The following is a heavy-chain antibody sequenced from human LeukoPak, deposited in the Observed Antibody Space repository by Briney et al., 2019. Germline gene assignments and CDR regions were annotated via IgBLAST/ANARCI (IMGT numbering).Heavy chain of an antibody. Sequence: GGSLRLSCAASGFTVSSNYMSWVRQAPGKGLEWVSSISSSSSYIYYADSVKGRFTISRDNAKNSLYLQMNSLRAEDTAVYYCARGTVPSSINYFDYWGQGTLVTVSS. V-gene: IGHV3-21*01. J-gene: IGHJ4*02. CDR1: GFTVSSNY. D-gene: IGHD4-11*01. CDR2: ISSSSSYI. CDR3: ARGTVPSSINYFDY.